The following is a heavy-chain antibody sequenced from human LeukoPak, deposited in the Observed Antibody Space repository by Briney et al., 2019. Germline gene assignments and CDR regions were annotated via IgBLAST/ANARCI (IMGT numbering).Heavy chain of an antibody. CDR1: GGTFSSYA. CDR2: IIPIFGTA. Sequence: GASVKVSCKASGGTFSSYAISWVRQAPGQGLEWMGGIIPIFGTANYAQKFQGRVTITADESTSTAYMELSSLRSEDTAVYYCARDYYYYMDVWGKGTTVTVSS. CDR3: ARDYYYYMDV. V-gene: IGHV1-69*13. J-gene: IGHJ6*03.